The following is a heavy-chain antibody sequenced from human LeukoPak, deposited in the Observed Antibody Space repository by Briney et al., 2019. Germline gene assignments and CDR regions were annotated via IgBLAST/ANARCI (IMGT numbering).Heavy chain of an antibody. V-gene: IGHV3-23*01. J-gene: IGHJ6*02. Sequence: GGSLRLSCSASGFTFSSYAMSWVRQTPGKGLEWVLAISGSGGSTYYADSVKGRFTISRDNSKNTLFLQMDSLRAEDTAPYYCAKSVAIYFYYGLDVWGQGTTVTVSS. CDR3: AKSVAIYFYYGLDV. D-gene: IGHD3-3*01. CDR2: ISGSGGST. CDR1: GFTFSSYA.